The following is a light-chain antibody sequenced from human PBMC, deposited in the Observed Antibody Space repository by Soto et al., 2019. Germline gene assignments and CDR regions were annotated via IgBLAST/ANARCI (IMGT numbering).Light chain of an antibody. Sequence: DIQMTQSPSSLSASVGDRVTITCQASQDITNYLNWYQQKPGKAPKLLIYDASNLETGVPSRFSGRGSGTEFTLTISSLQPDDFATYYCQQYSTYTPRTFGQGTKVDIK. V-gene: IGKV1-33*01. CDR3: QQYSTYTPRT. CDR2: DAS. J-gene: IGKJ1*01. CDR1: QDITNY.